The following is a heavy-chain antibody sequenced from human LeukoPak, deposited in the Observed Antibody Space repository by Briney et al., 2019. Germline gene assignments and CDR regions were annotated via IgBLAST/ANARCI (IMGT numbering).Heavy chain of an antibody. Sequence: GGSLRLSCAASGFTFSSYGMHWVRQAPGKGLEWVAVISYDGSNKYYADSVKGRFTISRDNSKNTLYLQMNSLRAEDTAVYYCARDSLLWFGELSNYWGQGTLVTVSS. J-gene: IGHJ4*02. V-gene: IGHV3-30*03. CDR3: ARDSLLWFGELSNY. CDR1: GFTFSSYG. D-gene: IGHD3-10*01. CDR2: ISYDGSNK.